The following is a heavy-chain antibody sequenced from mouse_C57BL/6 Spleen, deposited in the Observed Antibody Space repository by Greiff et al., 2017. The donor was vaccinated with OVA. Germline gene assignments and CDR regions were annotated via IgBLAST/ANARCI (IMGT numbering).Heavy chain of an antibody. Sequence: QVQLKESGAELARPGASVKLSCKASGYTFTSYGISWVKQRTGQGLEWIGEIYPRSGNTYYNEKFKGKATLTAVKSSSTAYMELRSLTSEDSAVYFCYYYGSSYFDYWGQGTTLTVSS. CDR1: GYTFTSYG. V-gene: IGHV1-81*01. J-gene: IGHJ2*01. CDR3: YYYGSSYFDY. D-gene: IGHD1-1*01. CDR2: IYPRSGNT.